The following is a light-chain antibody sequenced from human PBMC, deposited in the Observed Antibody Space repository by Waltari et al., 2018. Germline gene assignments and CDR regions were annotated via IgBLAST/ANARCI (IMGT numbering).Light chain of an antibody. CDR3: QHYKNLPVS. V-gene: IGKV3-20*01. CDR1: QSVNIY. CDR2: HTS. J-gene: IGKJ1*01. Sequence: IVLTQSPGPLSLSPRARATLSCRASQSVNIYLAWYQQKPGQAPQLRIYHTSTRAAGIPYRFSGSGSGTDFSLTISGLEPEDFAVYYCQHYKNLPVSLGQGNKVEIK.